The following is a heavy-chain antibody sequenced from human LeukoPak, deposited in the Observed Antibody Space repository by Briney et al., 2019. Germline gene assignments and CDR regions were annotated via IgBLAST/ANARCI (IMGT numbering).Heavy chain of an antibody. Sequence: SETLSLTCTVSGYSISSGYYWGWIRQPPGKGLEWIGSIYHSGSTYYNPSLKSRVTISVDTSKNQFSLKLSSVTAADTAVCYCARDLLTMVRGVTGAIFDYWGQGTLVTVSS. J-gene: IGHJ4*02. V-gene: IGHV4-38-2*02. D-gene: IGHD3-10*01. CDR2: IYHSGST. CDR1: GYSISSGYY. CDR3: ARDLLTMVRGVTGAIFDY.